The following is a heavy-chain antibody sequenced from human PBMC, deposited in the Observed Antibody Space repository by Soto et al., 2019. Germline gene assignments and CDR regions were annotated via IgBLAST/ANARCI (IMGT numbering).Heavy chain of an antibody. CDR1: GFTFSDYY. CDR3: ARDVDDDHSGYDSRYFDY. Sequence: HGGSLRLSCAASGFTFSDYYMSWIRQAPGKGLEWVSYISSSGSTIYYADSVKGRFTISRDNAKNSLYLQMNSLRAEDTAVYYCARDVDDDHSGYDSRYFDYWGQGTLVTAPQ. J-gene: IGHJ4*02. V-gene: IGHV3-11*01. D-gene: IGHD5-12*01. CDR2: ISSSGSTI.